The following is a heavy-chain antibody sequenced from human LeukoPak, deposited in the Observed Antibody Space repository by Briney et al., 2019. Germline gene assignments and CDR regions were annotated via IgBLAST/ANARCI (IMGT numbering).Heavy chain of an antibody. J-gene: IGHJ4*02. D-gene: IGHD3-10*01. CDR3: ARRRITMVRGVPFDY. CDR2: IKQDGSEK. Sequence: GGSLRLFCAASGFTFSSYWMSWVRQAPGKGLEWVANIKQDGSEKYYVDSVKGRFTISRDNAKNSLYLQMNSLRAEDTAVYYCARRRITMVRGVPFDYWGQGTLVTVSS. V-gene: IGHV3-7*02. CDR1: GFTFSSYW.